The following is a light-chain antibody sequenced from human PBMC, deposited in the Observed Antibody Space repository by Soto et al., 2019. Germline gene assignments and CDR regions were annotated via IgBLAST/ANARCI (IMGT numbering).Light chain of an antibody. CDR3: QTWGTGIRV. V-gene: IGLV4-69*01. CDR1: SGHSSYA. CDR2: VYSDGSH. Sequence: QSVLTQSPSASASRGASVKVTCTLSSGHSSYAIAWHQQHPGKGPRYLMTVYSDGSHRKGDGIPDRFSGSSSGAERSLIVSSLQSEDEGDYYCQTWGTGIRVFGGGTKLTVL. J-gene: IGLJ3*02.